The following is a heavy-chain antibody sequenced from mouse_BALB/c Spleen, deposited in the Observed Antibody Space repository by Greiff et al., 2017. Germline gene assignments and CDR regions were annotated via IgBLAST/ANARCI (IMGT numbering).Heavy chain of an antibody. Sequence: QVQLQQPGAELVKPGASVKLSCKASGYTFTSYWMHWVKQRPGQGLEWIGEIDPSDSYTNYNQKFKGKATLTVDKSSSTAYMQRSSLTSEDSAVYYCARRGVYYYGTFYAMDDWGQGTSVTVSS. J-gene: IGHJ4*01. CDR3: ARRGVYYYGTFYAMDD. CDR2: IDPSDSYT. D-gene: IGHD1-1*01. CDR1: GYTFTSYW. V-gene: IGHV1-69*02.